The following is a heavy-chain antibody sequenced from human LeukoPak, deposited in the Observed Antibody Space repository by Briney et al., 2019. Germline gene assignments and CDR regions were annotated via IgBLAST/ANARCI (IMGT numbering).Heavy chain of an antibody. CDR1: GGSISSSNYY. CDR3: AKPIEMATIKDAFDI. Sequence: PSETLSLTCTVSGGSISSSNYYWGWIRQPPGKGLEWIGSIHYSGVTYSNPSLESRVTLSVETSKTQFSLKLTSVTAADTAVYYCAKPIEMATIKDAFDIWGPGTMVTVSS. D-gene: IGHD5-24*01. V-gene: IGHV4-39*01. J-gene: IGHJ3*02. CDR2: IHYSGVT.